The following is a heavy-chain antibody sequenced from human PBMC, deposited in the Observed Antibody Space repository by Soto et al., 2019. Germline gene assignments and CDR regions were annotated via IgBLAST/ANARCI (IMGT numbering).Heavy chain of an antibody. Sequence: KASETLSLTCTVSGGSISSYYWSWIRQPAGKGLEWIGRIYTSGSTNYNPSLKSRVTMSVDTSKNQFSLKLSSVTAADTAVYYCARVRIDYGDHYYYGMDVWGQGTTVTVSS. CDR2: IYTSGST. D-gene: IGHD4-17*01. CDR3: ARVRIDYGDHYYYGMDV. V-gene: IGHV4-4*07. CDR1: GGSISSYY. J-gene: IGHJ6*02.